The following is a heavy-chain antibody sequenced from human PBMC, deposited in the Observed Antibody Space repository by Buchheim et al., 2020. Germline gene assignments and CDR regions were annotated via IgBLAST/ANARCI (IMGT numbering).Heavy chain of an antibody. Sequence: QVQLQQWGAGLLKPSETLSLTCAVYGGSFSGYYWSWIRQPPGKGLEWIGEINHSGSTNYNPSLKSRVTIAVDTSKNQFYLKLSSVTAADTAVYYCASRILWWRYGMDVWGQGTT. CDR1: GGSFSGYY. CDR2: INHSGST. CDR3: ASRILWWRYGMDV. J-gene: IGHJ6*02. V-gene: IGHV4-34*01. D-gene: IGHD2-21*01.